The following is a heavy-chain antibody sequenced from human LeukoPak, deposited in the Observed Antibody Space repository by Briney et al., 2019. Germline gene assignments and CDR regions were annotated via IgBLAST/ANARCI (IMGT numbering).Heavy chain of an antibody. CDR2: ISAYNGNT. J-gene: IGHJ4*02. CDR1: GYTFTSYG. V-gene: IGHV1-18*01. D-gene: IGHD3-10*01. CDR3: ARDPGFWYYGSGSYYPFDN. Sequence: ASVKVSCKASGYTFTSYGISWVRQAPGQGLEWMGWISAYNGNTNYAQKLQGRVTMTTDTSTSTAYMELKSLRSDDTAVYYCARDPGFWYYGSGSYYPFDNWGQGTLVTVSS.